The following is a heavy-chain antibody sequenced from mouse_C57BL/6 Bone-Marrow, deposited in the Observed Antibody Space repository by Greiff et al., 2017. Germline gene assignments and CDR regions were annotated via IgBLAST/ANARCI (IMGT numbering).Heavy chain of an antibody. CDR1: GYTFTSYW. J-gene: IGHJ1*03. CDR3: ARWGAYIWYFDV. V-gene: IGHV1-69*01. D-gene: IGHD6-5*01. CDR2: IDPSDSYT. Sequence: VQLQQPGAELVMPGASVKLSCKASGYTFTSYWMHWVQQRPGQGLEWIGEIDPSDSYTNYNQKFKGKSTLTVDKSSSTAYMQLSSLTSEDSAVYDCARWGAYIWYFDVWGTGTTVTVAS.